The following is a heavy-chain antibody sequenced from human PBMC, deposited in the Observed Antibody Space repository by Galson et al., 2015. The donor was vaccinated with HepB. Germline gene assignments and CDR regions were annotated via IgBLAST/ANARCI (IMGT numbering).Heavy chain of an antibody. Sequence: TLSLTCTVSGGSISSGGYYWSWIRQHPGKGLEWIGYIYYSGSTYYNPSLKSRVTISVDTSKNQFSLKLSSVTAADTAVYYCAVTRITIFGVVTNFDYWGQGTLVTVSS. D-gene: IGHD3-3*01. J-gene: IGHJ4*02. CDR3: AVTRITIFGVVTNFDY. CDR2: IYYSGST. CDR1: GGSISSGGYY. V-gene: IGHV4-31*03.